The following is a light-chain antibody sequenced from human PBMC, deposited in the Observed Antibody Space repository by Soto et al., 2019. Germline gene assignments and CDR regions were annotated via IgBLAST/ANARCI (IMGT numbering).Light chain of an antibody. CDR2: EVS. CDR1: SSDVGGYNY. CDR3: SSYTSSSTLVV. Sequence: QSVLTQPASVSGSPGQSITISCTGTSSDVGGYNYVSWYQQHPGKAPKLIIYEVSNRPSGVSNRFSGSKSGNTASLTISGLQAEDEADYYCSSYTSSSTLVVFGGGTKLT. V-gene: IGLV2-14*01. J-gene: IGLJ2*01.